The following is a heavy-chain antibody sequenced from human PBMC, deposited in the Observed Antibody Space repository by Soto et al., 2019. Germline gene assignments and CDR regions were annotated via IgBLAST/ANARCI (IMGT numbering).Heavy chain of an antibody. J-gene: IGHJ4*02. Sequence: GASVKVSCKASGGTFSSYTISWVRQAPGQGLEWMGRIIPILGIANYAQKFQGRVTITADKSTSTAYMELSSLRSEDTAVYYCARISSSWPESRDYWGQGTLVTVSS. CDR3: ARISSSWPESRDY. D-gene: IGHD6-13*01. V-gene: IGHV1-69*02. CDR1: GGTFSSYT. CDR2: IIPILGIA.